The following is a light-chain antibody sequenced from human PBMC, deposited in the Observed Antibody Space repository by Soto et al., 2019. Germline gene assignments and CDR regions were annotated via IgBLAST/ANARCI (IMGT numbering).Light chain of an antibody. Sequence: QSALTQPPSVSAAPGQKVTISCSGSSSNIGNNYVSWYQQLPGTAPKLLIYDNNRRPSGIPDRFSGSKSGTSATLGITELQTGDEADYYCGTWDSILSVGMFGGGTKLTVL. J-gene: IGLJ3*02. CDR2: DNN. CDR1: SSNIGNNY. CDR3: GTWDSILSVGM. V-gene: IGLV1-51*01.